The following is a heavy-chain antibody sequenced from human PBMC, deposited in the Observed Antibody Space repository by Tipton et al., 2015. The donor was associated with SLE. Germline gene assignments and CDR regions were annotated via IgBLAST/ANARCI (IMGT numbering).Heavy chain of an antibody. V-gene: IGHV4-61*09. CDR2: IYTSGSS. J-gene: IGHJ4*02. CDR1: GDSIRTGNYY. Sequence: LRLSCTVSGDSIRTGNYYWSWIRQPAGSGLEWLGHIYTSGSSTSNPSLKSRVTMSIDTSKNQFSLNLSSVTAADTAVYYCARQRWRDSYYFDYWGQGTLVTVSS. CDR3: ARQRWRDSYYFDY. D-gene: IGHD5-24*01.